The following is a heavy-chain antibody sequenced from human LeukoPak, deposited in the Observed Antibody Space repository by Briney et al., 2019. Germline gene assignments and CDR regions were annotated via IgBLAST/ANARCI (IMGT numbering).Heavy chain of an antibody. J-gene: IGHJ4*02. D-gene: IGHD4-23*01. CDR2: ITGSGGNT. Sequence: PGGSLRLSCAASGFTFSSFAMSWVRQAPGKGLEWVSGITGSGGNTYYADSVKGRFTISRDNFKNTLYLQMNSLRAEDTAVYYCAKDRAYGGNSEIVYWGQGTLVTVSS. CDR1: GFTFSSFA. CDR3: AKDRAYGGNSEIVY. V-gene: IGHV3-23*01.